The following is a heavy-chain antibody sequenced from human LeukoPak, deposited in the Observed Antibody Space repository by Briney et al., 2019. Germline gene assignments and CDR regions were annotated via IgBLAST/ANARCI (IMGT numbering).Heavy chain of an antibody. D-gene: IGHD1-26*01. J-gene: IGHJ3*02. V-gene: IGHV3-33*01. CDR3: AYVGATGSGAFDI. CDR2: IWYDGSNK. CDR1: GFTFSSYG. Sequence: SLRLSCAASGFTFSSYGMHWVGQAPGKGLEWVAVIWYDGSNKYYADSVKGRFTISRDNSKNTLYLQMNSLRAEDTAVYYCAYVGATGSGAFDIWGQGTMVTVSS.